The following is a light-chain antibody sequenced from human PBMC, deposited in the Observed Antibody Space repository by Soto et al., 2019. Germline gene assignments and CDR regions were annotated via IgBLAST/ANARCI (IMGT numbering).Light chain of an antibody. J-gene: IGKJ4*01. Sequence: DIQMTPSPSSLSASVGNRVTITCRARQSISSYLNWYQQKPGKAPKLLIYAASSLQSGVPSRFSGSGSGTDFTLTISSLQPEDFATYYCQQANSFPLTFGGGTKVDIK. CDR3: QQANSFPLT. CDR1: QSISSY. CDR2: AAS. V-gene: IGKV1-39*01.